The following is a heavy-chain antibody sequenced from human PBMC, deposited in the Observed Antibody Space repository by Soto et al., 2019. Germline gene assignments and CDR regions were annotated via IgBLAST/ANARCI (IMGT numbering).Heavy chain of an antibody. J-gene: IGHJ4*02. CDR3: AKHDFWTLYKNGLDS. CDR1: GFTFTSYA. D-gene: IGHD3-3*01. V-gene: IGHV3-23*01. CDR2: ISGSGGDT. Sequence: GSLRLSCSASGFTFTSYAMSWARQAPGKGLEWVSGISGSGGDTKSADSVKGRFTISRDNFKNMLYLQMNTLRAEDTAVYYCAKHDFWTLYKNGLDSSGQGNLVTVSS.